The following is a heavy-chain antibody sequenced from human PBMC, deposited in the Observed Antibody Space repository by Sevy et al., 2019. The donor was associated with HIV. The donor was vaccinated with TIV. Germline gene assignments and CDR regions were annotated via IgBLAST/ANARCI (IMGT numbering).Heavy chain of an antibody. J-gene: IGHJ5*02. D-gene: IGHD2-2*01. CDR2: ISHIGST. V-gene: IGHV4-34*01. Sequence: SETLSLTCAVYGGSFSDYYWSWIRQPPGGGLEWIGEISHIGSTNYNPSLKSGVTMSLETSTNQFSLKLKAMTAADTAVYYDARSIESVLPGPLGLFFRVYSNWFGPWGQGTLVTVSS. CDR1: GGSFSDYY. CDR3: ARSIESVLPGPLGLFFRVYSNWFGP.